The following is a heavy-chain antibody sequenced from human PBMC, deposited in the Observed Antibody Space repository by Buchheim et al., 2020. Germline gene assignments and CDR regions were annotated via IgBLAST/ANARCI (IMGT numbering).Heavy chain of an antibody. D-gene: IGHD6-6*01. CDR1: GYTFTNYD. CDR3: ARGSIGILY. Sequence: QVQLVQSGAEVKKPGASVKVSWKASGYTFTNYDINWVRQATGQGLEWLGWINPNSGNTGYAQKFQGRVTLTGANSISTAYMELSSLRSDDTAVYYCARGSIGILYWGQGTL. J-gene: IGHJ4*02. V-gene: IGHV1-8*01. CDR2: INPNSGNT.